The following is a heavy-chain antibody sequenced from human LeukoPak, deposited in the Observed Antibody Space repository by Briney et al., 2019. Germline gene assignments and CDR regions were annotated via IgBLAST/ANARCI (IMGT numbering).Heavy chain of an antibody. V-gene: IGHV3-30*04. CDR3: ARQADTAMLIWSFTDY. Sequence: PGRSLRLSCAASGFTFSSYAMHWVRQAPGKGLEWVAVISYDGSNKYYADSVKGRFTISRDNAKNSLYLQMNSLRAEDTALYYCARQADTAMLIWSFTDYWGQGTLVTVSS. CDR1: GFTFSSYA. D-gene: IGHD5-18*01. J-gene: IGHJ4*02. CDR2: ISYDGSNK.